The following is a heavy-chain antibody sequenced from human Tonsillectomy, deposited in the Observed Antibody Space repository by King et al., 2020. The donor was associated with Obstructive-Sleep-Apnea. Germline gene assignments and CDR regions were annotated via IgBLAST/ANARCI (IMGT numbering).Heavy chain of an antibody. CDR3: ARRIAAAGQPLDY. CDR1: GFTFSSYG. CDR2: IWYYGSNK. D-gene: IGHD6-13*01. J-gene: IGHJ4*02. Sequence: QLVQSGGGVVQPGRSLRLSCAASGFTFSSYGMHWVRQAPGKGLEWVAVIWYYGSNKYYADSVKGRFTISRDNSKNTLYLQMNSLRAEDTAVYYCARRIAAAGQPLDYWGQGTLVTVSS. V-gene: IGHV3-33*01.